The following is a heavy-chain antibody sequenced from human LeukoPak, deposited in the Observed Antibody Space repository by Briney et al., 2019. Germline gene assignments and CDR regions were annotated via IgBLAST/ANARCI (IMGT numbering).Heavy chain of an antibody. V-gene: IGHV3-53*01. CDR1: GFTVSSNY. D-gene: IGHD2-15*01. CDR2: IYSGGGT. Sequence: GGSLRLSCAVSGFTVSSNYMSWVRQAPGKGLEWVSVIYSGGGTYYADSVKGRFTISRDNSKNTLYLQMNSLRAEDTAVYYCASDQRGCSGGSCYSRAFDIWGQGTMVTVSS. J-gene: IGHJ3*02. CDR3: ASDQRGCSGGSCYSRAFDI.